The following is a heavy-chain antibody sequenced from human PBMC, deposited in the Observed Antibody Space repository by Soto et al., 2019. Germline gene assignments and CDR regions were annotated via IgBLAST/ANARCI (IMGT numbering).Heavy chain of an antibody. CDR2: ISAYNGNT. J-gene: IGHJ3*02. Sequence: QVQLVQSGAEVKKPGASVKVSCKASGYTFTSYGISWVRQAPGQGLEWMGWISAYNGNTNYAQKLQGRVTMNTDTSTSTAYMELRSLRSDDTAVYYCARIRDVRNWNDPRSEAFDIWGQGTMVTVSS. CDR1: GYTFTSYG. V-gene: IGHV1-18*01. CDR3: ARIRDVRNWNDPRSEAFDI. D-gene: IGHD1-1*01.